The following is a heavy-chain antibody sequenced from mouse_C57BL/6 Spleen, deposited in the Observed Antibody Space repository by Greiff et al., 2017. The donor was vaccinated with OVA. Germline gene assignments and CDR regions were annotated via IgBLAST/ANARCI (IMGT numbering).Heavy chain of an antibody. CDR3: ARGGSSYVGWFAY. V-gene: IGHV1-82*01. D-gene: IGHD1-1*01. J-gene: IGHJ3*01. CDR1: GYAFSSSW. Sequence: QVQLQQSGPELVKPGASVKISCKASGYAFSSSWMNWVKQRPGKGLEWIGRIYPGDGDTNYNGKFKGKATQTADKSSSTAYMQLSSLTSEDSAVYFCARGGSSYVGWFAYWGQGTLVTVSA. CDR2: IYPGDGDT.